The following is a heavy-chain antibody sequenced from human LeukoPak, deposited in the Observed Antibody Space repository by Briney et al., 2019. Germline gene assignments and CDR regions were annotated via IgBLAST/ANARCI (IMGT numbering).Heavy chain of an antibody. CDR2: VNSDGTT. D-gene: IGHD6-25*01. CDR3: ARSAAAAFDY. J-gene: IGHJ4*02. CDR1: GFTFRSYW. Sequence: GGSLRLSYAASGFTFRSYWMHWLRQVPGKGLVWVSLVNSDGTTSHADSVKGRFTISRDNAKNTLFLQMNSLRAEDTAVYYCARSAAAAFDYWVQGTLVTVSS. V-gene: IGHV3-74*01.